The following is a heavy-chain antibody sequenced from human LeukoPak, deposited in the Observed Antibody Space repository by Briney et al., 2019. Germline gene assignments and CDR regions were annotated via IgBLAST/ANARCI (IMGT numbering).Heavy chain of an antibody. Sequence: SETLSLTCTVSGGSISSYYWSWIRQPPGKGLEWIGYTYYSGSPNYNPSLKSRVTISIDTSKNQFSLNLRSVTAADTAVYYCARHGSDWTFDYWGQGTLVTVSS. CDR1: GGSISSYY. CDR2: TYYSGSP. J-gene: IGHJ4*02. CDR3: ARHGSDWTFDY. D-gene: IGHD6-19*01. V-gene: IGHV4-59*08.